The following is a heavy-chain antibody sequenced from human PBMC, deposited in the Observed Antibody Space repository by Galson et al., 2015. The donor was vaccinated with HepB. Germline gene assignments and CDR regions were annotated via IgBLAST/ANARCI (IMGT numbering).Heavy chain of an antibody. J-gene: IGHJ4*02. CDR1: GYTFTSYG. CDR2: TSAYNGNT. Sequence: SVKVSCKASGYTFTSYGISWVRQAPGQGLEWMGWTSAYNGNTNYAQKFQGRVTMTTDTFTSTAYMDLRSLRSDDTAVYYCARGIAVAWSYYFDYWGQGTLVTVSS. D-gene: IGHD6-19*01. V-gene: IGHV1-18*04. CDR3: ARGIAVAWSYYFDY.